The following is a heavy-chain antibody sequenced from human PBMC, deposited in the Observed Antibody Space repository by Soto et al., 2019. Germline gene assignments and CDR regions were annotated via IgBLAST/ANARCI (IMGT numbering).Heavy chain of an antibody. J-gene: IGHJ5*02. Sequence: SDTLSLTCTVSGGSVSIGSYYWSWILHPPGKGLEWIGYIYYSGSTNYNPSLKSRVTISVDTSKNQFSLKLSSVTAADTAVYYCARAPDTAMVTGWFDPWGQGTLVTVSS. CDR3: ARAPDTAMVTGWFDP. CDR2: IYYSGST. V-gene: IGHV4-61*01. D-gene: IGHD5-18*01. CDR1: GGSVSIGSYY.